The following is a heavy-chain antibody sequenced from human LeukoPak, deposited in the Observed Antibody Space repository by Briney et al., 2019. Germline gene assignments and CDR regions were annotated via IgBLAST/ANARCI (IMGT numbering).Heavy chain of an antibody. CDR1: GFTFSSYS. J-gene: IGHJ4*02. Sequence: GGSLRLSCAAPGFTFSSYSMNWVRQAPGKGLEWVGRNKSKTDGGTTDYAAPVKGRFTISRDDSKNTLYLQMNSLKTEDTAVYYCTILVRGVISAMGDYWGQGTLVTVSS. CDR3: TILVRGVISAMGDY. V-gene: IGHV3-15*01. CDR2: NKSKTDGGTT. D-gene: IGHD3-10*02.